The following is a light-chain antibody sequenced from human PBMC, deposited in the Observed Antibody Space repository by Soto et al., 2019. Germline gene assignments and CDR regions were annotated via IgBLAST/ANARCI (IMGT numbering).Light chain of an antibody. CDR3: QQYHNLWT. CDR1: HHVYSN. V-gene: IGKV3-15*01. J-gene: IGKJ1*01. Sequence: EIVMTQSPATLSVSPGERATLSCTASHHVYSNVAWFQQRPGQAPRLLIYRASTRATGTPARFSGSGSGTEFTLTITSLQSEDFALYYCQQYHNLWTFGQGTKVDIK. CDR2: RAS.